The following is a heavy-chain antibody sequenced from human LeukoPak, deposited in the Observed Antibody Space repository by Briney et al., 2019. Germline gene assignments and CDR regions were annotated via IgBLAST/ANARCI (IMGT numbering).Heavy chain of an antibody. CDR3: ARSPDKFYGMDV. CDR2: ISYDGSNK. Sequence: GGSLRLSCAASGFTFSSYAMHWVRQAPGKGLEWVAVISYDGSNKYYADSVKGRFTISRDNSKNTLYLQMNSLRAEDTAVYYCARSPDKFYGMDVWGRGTTVTVSS. J-gene: IGHJ6*02. V-gene: IGHV3-30-3*01. CDR1: GFTFSSYA.